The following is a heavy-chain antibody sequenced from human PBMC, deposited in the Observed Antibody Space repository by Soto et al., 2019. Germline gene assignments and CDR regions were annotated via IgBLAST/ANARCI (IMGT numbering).Heavy chain of an antibody. J-gene: IGHJ6*02. CDR3: ARGSMWLGGYGMDV. V-gene: IGHV1-8*01. Sequence: QVQLVQSGAEVKKPGASVKVSCKASGYAFTTYDINWVRQATGQGPEWMGWMNPNSGHTFYAQKFQGRVTVTREPSITTAYMELSSLRSEDTAVSYCARGSMWLGGYGMDVWGQGTMVTVSS. CDR2: MNPNSGHT. CDR1: GYAFTTYD. D-gene: IGHD3-10*01.